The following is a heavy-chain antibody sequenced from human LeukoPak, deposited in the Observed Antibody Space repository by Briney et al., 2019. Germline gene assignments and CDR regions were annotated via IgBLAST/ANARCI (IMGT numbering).Heavy chain of an antibody. CDR3: ARVRLVGYDILTGYYSFDY. D-gene: IGHD3-9*01. Sequence: PSETLSLTCTVSGGSLSTYSWSWIRQPPGKGLEWIGYIYYSGNTNYNPSLKSRATISVDTSESQFSLKLSSVTAADTAVYYCARVRLVGYDILTGYYSFDYWGQGTLVTVSS. CDR2: IYYSGNT. V-gene: IGHV4-59*01. CDR1: GGSLSTYS. J-gene: IGHJ4*02.